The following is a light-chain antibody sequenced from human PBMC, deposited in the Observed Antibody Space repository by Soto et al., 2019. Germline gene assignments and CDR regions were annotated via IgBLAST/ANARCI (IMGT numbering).Light chain of an antibody. CDR3: SSVTTKPTFV. J-gene: IGLJ2*01. CDR1: SSDVGAYDR. CDR2: DVS. V-gene: IGLV2-18*02. Sequence: QSALTQPPSVSGSPGQSVTISCTGTSSDVGAYDRVSWYQQPPGTAPRVMIYDVSNRPSGVPDRFSGSKSGHTASLTISGLLPEYEAAYSCSSVTTKPTFVFGGGTKRTV.